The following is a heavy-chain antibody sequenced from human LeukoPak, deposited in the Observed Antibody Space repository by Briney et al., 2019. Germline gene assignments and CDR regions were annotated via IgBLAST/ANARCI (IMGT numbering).Heavy chain of an antibody. Sequence: SETLSLTCTVSGGSISSYYWSWIRQPPGKGLEWIGYIYYSGSTNYNTNFNPPLKSRVTISVDTSKNQFSLKLSSVTAADTAVYYCAREGWPYHYDSSGRGGWFDPWGQGTQVTVSS. CDR2: IYYSGST. CDR3: AREGWPYHYDSSGRGGWFDP. V-gene: IGHV4-59*01. D-gene: IGHD3-22*01. J-gene: IGHJ5*02. CDR1: GGSISSYY.